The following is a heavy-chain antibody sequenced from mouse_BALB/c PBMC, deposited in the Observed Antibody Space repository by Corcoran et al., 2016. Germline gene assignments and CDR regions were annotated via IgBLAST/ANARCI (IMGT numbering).Heavy chain of an antibody. V-gene: IGHV14-3*02. Sequence: EVQLQQSGAVLVKPGASVKLSCTASGFNIKDTYMHWVKQRPEQGLEWIGRIDPANGNTKYDPKFQGKATITADTSSNTAYLQLSSLTSEDTAVYYCASMVTTYWYFDVWGAGTTVTVSS. J-gene: IGHJ1*01. CDR3: ASMVTTYWYFDV. CDR2: IDPANGNT. D-gene: IGHD2-1*01. CDR1: GFNIKDTY.